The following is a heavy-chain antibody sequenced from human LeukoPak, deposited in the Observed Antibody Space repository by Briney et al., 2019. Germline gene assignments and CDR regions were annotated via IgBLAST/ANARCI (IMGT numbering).Heavy chain of an antibody. Sequence: GGSLRLSCAASGFTFRSYAMSWVRQAPGKGLEWVANIKQGGSEKYYVDSVKGRFTISRDNAKNSLYLQMNSLRAEDTAVYYCARDGDLIVGATSDAFDIWGQGTMVTVSS. V-gene: IGHV3-7*03. CDR3: ARDGDLIVGATSDAFDI. CDR2: IKQGGSEK. D-gene: IGHD1-26*01. CDR1: GFTFRSYA. J-gene: IGHJ3*02.